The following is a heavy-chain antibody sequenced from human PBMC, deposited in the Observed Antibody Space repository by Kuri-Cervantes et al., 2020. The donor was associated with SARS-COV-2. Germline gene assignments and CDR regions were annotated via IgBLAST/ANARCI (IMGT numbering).Heavy chain of an antibody. CDR1: GYSFTSYW. CDR2: ISAYNGNT. D-gene: IGHD5-18*01. Sequence: GESLKISCKGSGYSFTSYWIGWVRQAPGQGLEWMGWISAYNGNTNYAQKLQGRVTMTRDTSISTAYMELSRLRSDDTAVYYCARAPREYSYGFYYYYYMDVWGKGTTVTVSS. J-gene: IGHJ6*03. V-gene: IGHV1-18*04. CDR3: ARAPREYSYGFYYYYYMDV.